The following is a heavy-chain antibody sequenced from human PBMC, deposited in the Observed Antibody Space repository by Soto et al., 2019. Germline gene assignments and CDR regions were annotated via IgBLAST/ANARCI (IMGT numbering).Heavy chain of an antibody. D-gene: IGHD5-12*01. V-gene: IGHV1-69*13. J-gene: IGHJ3*02. Sequence: SVKVSCKASGGTFSSYAISWVRQAPGQGLEWMGGIIPIFGTANYAQKFQGRVTITADESTSTAYMELSSLRSEDTAVYYCARERWLQLRPDAFDIWGQGTMVTVSS. CDR2: IIPIFGTA. CDR3: ARERWLQLRPDAFDI. CDR1: GGTFSSYA.